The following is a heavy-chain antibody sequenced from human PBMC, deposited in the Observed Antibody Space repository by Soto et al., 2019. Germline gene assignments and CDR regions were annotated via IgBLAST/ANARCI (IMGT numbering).Heavy chain of an antibody. CDR2: IYYSGST. D-gene: IGHD2-2*01. V-gene: IGHV4-31*03. CDR1: GCSISSGGYY. CDR3: ARGYCSSTSCFDP. J-gene: IGHJ5*02. Sequence: SETLSLTCTVSGCSISSGGYYWSWIRQHPGKGLEWIGYIYYSGSTHYNPSLKSRVTISVDTSKNQFSLKLSSVTAADTAVYYCARGYCSSTSCFDPWGQGTLVTVSS.